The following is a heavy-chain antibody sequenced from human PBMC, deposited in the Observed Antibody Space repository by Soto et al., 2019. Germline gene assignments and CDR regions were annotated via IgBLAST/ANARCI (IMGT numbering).Heavy chain of an antibody. Sequence: GVSVKVSCKASGYTFTTYAMHWVRQAPGQRLEWMGWINAGNGNTKYSQKFQGRVTITRDTSASTAYMELSSLRSEDTAVYYCAREDSGWYSGGYNWFDPWGQGTLVTVSS. J-gene: IGHJ5*02. CDR2: INAGNGNT. V-gene: IGHV1-3*01. D-gene: IGHD6-19*01. CDR3: AREDSGWYSGGYNWFDP. CDR1: GYTFTTYA.